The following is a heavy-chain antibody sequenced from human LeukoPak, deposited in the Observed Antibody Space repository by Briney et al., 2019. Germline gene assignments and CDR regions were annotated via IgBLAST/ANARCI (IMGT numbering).Heavy chain of an antibody. CDR3: ASDSGSSPFDY. CDR2: INHSGST. D-gene: IGHD1-26*01. J-gene: IGHJ4*02. V-gene: IGHV4-34*01. Sequence: PSETLSLTCAVYGGSFSGYYWSWIRQPPGKGLEWIGEINHSGSTNYNPSLKSRVTISVDTSKDQFSLKLSSVTAADTAVYYCASDSGSSPFDYWGRGTLVTVSS. CDR1: GGSFSGYY.